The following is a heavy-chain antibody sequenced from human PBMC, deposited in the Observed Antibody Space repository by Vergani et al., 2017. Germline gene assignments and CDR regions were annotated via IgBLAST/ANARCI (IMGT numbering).Heavy chain of an antibody. D-gene: IGHD5-24*01. J-gene: IGHJ4*02. CDR3: TTDHPQQRWLQSRAYFDY. CDR2: TRYDGSYK. Sequence: QVQLVESGGGVVQPGGSRRLSCVVSGFIFRNYGMHWVRQAPGKGLEWVAFTRYDGSYKYYADSVKGRFTISRDNSKSTLYLQMNSLKTEDTAVYYRTTDHPQQRWLQSRAYFDYWGQGTLVTVSS. CDR1: GFIFRNYG. V-gene: IGHV3-30*02.